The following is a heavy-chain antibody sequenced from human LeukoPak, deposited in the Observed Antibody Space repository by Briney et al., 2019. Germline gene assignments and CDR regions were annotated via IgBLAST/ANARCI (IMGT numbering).Heavy chain of an antibody. V-gene: IGHV4-39*01. CDR2: IYYSGST. J-gene: IGHJ4*02. D-gene: IGHD3-10*01. Sequence: SETLSLTCTVSGGSIGSSSYYWGWIRQPPGKGLEWIGSIYYSGSTYYNPSLKSRVTISVDTSKNQFSLKLSSVTAADTAVYYCARLAQYSQTYIRLLWWKYYFDYWGQGTLVTVSS. CDR3: ARLAQYSQTYIRLLWWKYYFDY. CDR1: GGSIGSSSYY.